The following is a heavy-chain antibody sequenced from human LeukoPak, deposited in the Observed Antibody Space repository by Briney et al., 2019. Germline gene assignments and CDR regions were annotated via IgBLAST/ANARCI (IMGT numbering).Heavy chain of an antibody. CDR1: GFTFSNAW. V-gene: IGHV3-15*01. Sequence: GGSLRLSCAASGFTFSNAWMSWVRQAPGKGLEWVGRIKSKTDGGTTDYAAPVKGRFTISRDDSKNTLYLQMNSLKTEDTAVYYCTSCSTSCYYYYYYYMDVWGKGTTVTVSS. CDR3: TSCSTSCYYYYYYYMDV. CDR2: IKSKTDGGTT. J-gene: IGHJ6*03. D-gene: IGHD2-2*01.